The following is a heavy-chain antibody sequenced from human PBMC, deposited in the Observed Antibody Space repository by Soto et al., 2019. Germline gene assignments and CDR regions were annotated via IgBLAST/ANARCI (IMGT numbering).Heavy chain of an antibody. Sequence: ASVKVSCKASGYTFTSYDINWVRQATGQGLEWMGWMNPNSGNTGYAQKFQGRVTMTRNTSISTAYMELSSLRSEDTAVYYCARGPHELLWFGELPATCWFDPWGQGTLVTVSS. D-gene: IGHD3-10*01. CDR2: MNPNSGNT. J-gene: IGHJ5*02. CDR3: ARGPHELLWFGELPATCWFDP. CDR1: GYTFTSYD. V-gene: IGHV1-8*01.